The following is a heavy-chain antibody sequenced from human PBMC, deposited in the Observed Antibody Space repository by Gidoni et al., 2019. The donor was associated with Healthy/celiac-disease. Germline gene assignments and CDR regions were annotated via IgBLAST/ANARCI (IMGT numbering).Heavy chain of an antibody. CDR1: GGSIRSGGYY. D-gene: IGHD3-22*01. CDR2: IYYSGRT. J-gene: IGHJ5*02. Sequence: QVQLQESGPGLVKPSQTLSLTCTVSGGSIRSGGYYWRWIRQHPGKGLEWIGYIYYSGRTYYNPSLKSRVTISVDTSKNQFSLKLSSVTAADTAVYYCARERGAYYYDSSGYGASVWFDPWGQGTLVTVSS. CDR3: ARERGAYYYDSSGYGASVWFDP. V-gene: IGHV4-31*03.